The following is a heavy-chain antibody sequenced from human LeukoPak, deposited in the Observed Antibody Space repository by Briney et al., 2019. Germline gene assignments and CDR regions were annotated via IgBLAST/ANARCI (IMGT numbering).Heavy chain of an antibody. D-gene: IGHD6-19*01. J-gene: IGHJ3*02. V-gene: IGHV3-74*01. Sequence: GGSLRLSCAASGFTFSSYWMHGVRQAPGKGLVGVSRINSDGSSTSYADSVKGRFTISRDNAKNTLYLQMNSLRAEDTAVYYCARMRRQWLDDAFDIWGQGTMVTVSS. CDR2: INSDGSST. CDR3: ARMRRQWLDDAFDI. CDR1: GFTFSSYW.